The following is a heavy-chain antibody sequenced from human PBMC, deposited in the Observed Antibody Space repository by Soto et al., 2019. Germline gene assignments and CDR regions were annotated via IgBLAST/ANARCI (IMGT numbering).Heavy chain of an antibody. CDR3: ERTLPNWNSIPGY. CDR1: GFSFSSYG. CDR2: ISGSGGST. J-gene: IGHJ4*02. V-gene: IGHV3-23*01. Sequence: QLLESGGGLVQPGESLSLSCAASGFSFSSYGMSWVRQAAGKGLEWVSVISGSGGSTYYADSVRGRFTISRDNSKNTLYLQVNSLSAEDTAVYYCERTLPNWNSIPGYWGRGTLVTVSS. D-gene: IGHD1-7*01.